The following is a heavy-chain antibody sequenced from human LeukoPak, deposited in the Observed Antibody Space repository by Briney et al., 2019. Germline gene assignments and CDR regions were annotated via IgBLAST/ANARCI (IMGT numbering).Heavy chain of an antibody. CDR2: INPNSGDT. J-gene: IGHJ3*02. CDR3: AKEGTNWACDI. D-gene: IGHD2-8*01. CDR1: GYTFTGYY. Sequence: ASVKVSCKASGYTFTGYYMHWVRQAPGQGLEWMGWINPNSGDTNYAQRFQGRVTMTRDTSISTAYMELSRLTPEDTAVYYCAKEGTNWACDIWGQGTMVTVSS. V-gene: IGHV1-2*02.